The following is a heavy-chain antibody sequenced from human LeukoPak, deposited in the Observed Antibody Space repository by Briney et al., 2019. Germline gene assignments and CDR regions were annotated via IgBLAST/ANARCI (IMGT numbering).Heavy chain of an antibody. Sequence: SETLSLTCAVYGGSFSGYYWSWIRQPPGKGLEWIGEINHSGSTNYNPSLKSRVTISVDTSKNQFSLKLRSVTAADTAVYYCARARGAVAIDYWGQGTLVTVSS. CDR3: ARARGAVAIDY. CDR2: INHSGST. D-gene: IGHD6-19*01. V-gene: IGHV4-34*01. CDR1: GGSFSGYY. J-gene: IGHJ4*02.